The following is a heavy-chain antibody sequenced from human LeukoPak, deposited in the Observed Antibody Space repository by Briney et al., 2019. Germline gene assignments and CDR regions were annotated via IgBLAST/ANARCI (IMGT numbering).Heavy chain of an antibody. V-gene: IGHV1-18*01. CDR1: GYTFTSYG. CDR3: ASVAAAGYYYYGMDV. CDR2: ISAYNGNT. Sequence: GASVKVSCKASGYTFTSYGISWVRQAPGQGLEWMGWISAYNGNTNYAQKLQGRVTMTTDTSTSTAYMELRSLRSDDTAVYYCASVAAAGYYYYGMDVWGQGTTVTVSS. J-gene: IGHJ6*02. D-gene: IGHD6-13*01.